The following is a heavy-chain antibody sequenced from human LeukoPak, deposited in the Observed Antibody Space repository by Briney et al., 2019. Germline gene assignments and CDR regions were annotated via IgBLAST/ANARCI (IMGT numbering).Heavy chain of an antibody. Sequence: GGSLRLSCAASGFTFSSYAMSWVRPAPGKGLEWVSAISGSGGSTYYADSVKGRFTISRDNSKNTLYLQMNSLRAEDTAVYYCASRSHYYDSSGYYHDYYGMDVWGQGTTVTVSS. CDR1: GFTFSSYA. CDR3: ASRSHYYDSSGYYHDYYGMDV. CDR2: ISGSGGST. V-gene: IGHV3-23*01. D-gene: IGHD3-22*01. J-gene: IGHJ6*02.